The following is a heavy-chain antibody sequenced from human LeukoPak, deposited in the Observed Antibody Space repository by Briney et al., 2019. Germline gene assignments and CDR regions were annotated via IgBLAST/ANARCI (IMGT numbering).Heavy chain of an antibody. V-gene: IGHV3-48*03. J-gene: IGHJ4*02. CDR3: ARGPYSSNWYVDY. Sequence: PGGSLRLSCAASGFXLSSYEINWVRLAPGKGLEWISYISRTGNSTYYADSVKGRFTISRDSAKNSLYLQMNSLRAEDTAVYYCARGPYSSNWYVDYWGQGTLVTVAS. CDR1: GFXLSSYE. CDR2: ISRTGNST. D-gene: IGHD6-13*01.